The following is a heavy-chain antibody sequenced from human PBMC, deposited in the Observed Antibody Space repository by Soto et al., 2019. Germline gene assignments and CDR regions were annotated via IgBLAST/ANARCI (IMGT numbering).Heavy chain of an antibody. CDR2: VYPGDSDT. J-gene: IGHJ5*02. CDR3: ARRPYCSSISCYGTDWFDP. D-gene: IGHD2-2*01. V-gene: IGHV5-51*01. CDR1: GYTFSNYY. Sequence: PGESLKISCKGSGYTFSNYYIAWVRQMPGKGLEWMGIVYPGDSDTRYSPSFQGHVTMSADKSTSTAYLQWSSLRASDTAMYYCARRPYCSSISCYGTDWFDPWGQGTLVTVSS.